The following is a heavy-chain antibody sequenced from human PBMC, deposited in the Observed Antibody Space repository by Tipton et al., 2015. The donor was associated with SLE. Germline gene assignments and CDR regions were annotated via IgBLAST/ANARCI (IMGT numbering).Heavy chain of an antibody. Sequence: TLSLTCTVSGGSMSSGDYSWSWIRQPPGKGLEWIGYIYYSGSVYYNPSLKSRVFMSVDSSKNQFSLRLTSVTAADTAMYYCARERDYYGSGSFVDYWGQGTPVTVSS. V-gene: IGHV4-30-4*01. CDR3: ARERDYYGSGSFVDY. CDR1: GGSMSSGDYS. CDR2: IYYSGSV. D-gene: IGHD3-10*01. J-gene: IGHJ4*02.